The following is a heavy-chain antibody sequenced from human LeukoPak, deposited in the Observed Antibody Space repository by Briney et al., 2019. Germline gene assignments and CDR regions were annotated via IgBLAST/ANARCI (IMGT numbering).Heavy chain of an antibody. D-gene: IGHD3-10*01. J-gene: IGHJ3*02. V-gene: IGHV3-21*01. CDR3: ARDGDYYGSGSYRDGFDI. Sequence: GGSLRLSCAASGFTFSSYSMNWVRQAPGKGLEWVSSISSSSSYIYYADSVKGRFTISRDNAKNSLYLQMNSLRAEDTAVYYCARDGDYYGSGSYRDGFDIWGQGTMVTVSS. CDR2: ISSSSSYI. CDR1: GFTFSSYS.